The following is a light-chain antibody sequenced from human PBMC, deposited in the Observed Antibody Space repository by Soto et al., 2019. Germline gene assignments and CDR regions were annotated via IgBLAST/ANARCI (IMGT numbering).Light chain of an antibody. V-gene: IGKV3-20*01. J-gene: IGKJ1*01. CDR2: GAS. CDR3: QQYGSSPPWT. CDR1: QSVSSSY. Sequence: EMVLTQSPGTLSLSPGERATLSCRASQSVSSSYLAWYQQKPGQAPRLLIYGASSRATGIPDRFSGSGSGTDFTLTISRLEPEDFAVYYCQQYGSSPPWTFGHGTQVEIK.